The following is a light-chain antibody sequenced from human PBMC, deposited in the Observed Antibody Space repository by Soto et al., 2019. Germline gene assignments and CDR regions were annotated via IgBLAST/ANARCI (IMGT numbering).Light chain of an antibody. J-gene: IGLJ1*01. V-gene: IGLV2-14*01. CDR3: SLYTSSSSYV. Sequence: QSVLTQPASVSGSPGQSITISCTGTSSDVGGYNYVSWYQQHPGKAPKLMIYEVSNRPSGVSNRFSGSKSGNTASLTISGRQAEDEADYYCSLYTSSSSYVFGTGTKLTVL. CDR2: EVS. CDR1: SSDVGGYNY.